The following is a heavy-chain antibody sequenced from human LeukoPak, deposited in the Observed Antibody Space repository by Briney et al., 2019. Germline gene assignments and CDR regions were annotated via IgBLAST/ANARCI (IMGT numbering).Heavy chain of an antibody. J-gene: IGHJ3*02. Sequence: GGSLRLSCAASGFTFSSYAMSWVRQAPEKGQEWVSAISGSGGSTYYADSVKGRFTISRDNSKNTLYLQMNSLRVEDTAVYYCAKSWNYYDSSGDDALDIWGQGTMVTVSS. D-gene: IGHD3-22*01. CDR2: ISGSGGST. V-gene: IGHV3-23*01. CDR1: GFTFSSYA. CDR3: AKSWNYYDSSGDDALDI.